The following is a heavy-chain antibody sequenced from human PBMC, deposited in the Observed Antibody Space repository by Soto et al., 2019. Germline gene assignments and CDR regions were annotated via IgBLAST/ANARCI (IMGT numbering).Heavy chain of an antibody. Sequence: EVQLLESGGGSVQPGGSLRLSCAASGFTFVTYDMTWVRQAPGKGLEWVSVSRGSDGSTYYTDSVKGRFTISRDNSKNTLYLQMNSPRVDDTAIYYCVKGNWGDYWGQGTLVTVSS. CDR2: SRGSDGST. J-gene: IGHJ4*02. CDR3: VKGNWGDY. V-gene: IGHV3-23*01. CDR1: GFTFVTYD. D-gene: IGHD7-27*01.